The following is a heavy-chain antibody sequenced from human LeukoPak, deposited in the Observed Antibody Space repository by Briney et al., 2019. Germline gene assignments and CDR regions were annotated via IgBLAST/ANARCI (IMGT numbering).Heavy chain of an antibody. J-gene: IGHJ4*02. V-gene: IGHV3-66*01. CDR1: GFTVTSKY. Sequence: GRCLRPACAASGFTVTSKYMGWVRHAPGKGMEWVLIIDTSDTTDYASVVQGRCTISKDNSKNTLYLQIDGLRAEATAVYYCAKVGAVAAVDYWGQGTLVTVSS. D-gene: IGHD6-19*01. CDR3: AKVGAVAAVDY. CDR2: IDTSDTT.